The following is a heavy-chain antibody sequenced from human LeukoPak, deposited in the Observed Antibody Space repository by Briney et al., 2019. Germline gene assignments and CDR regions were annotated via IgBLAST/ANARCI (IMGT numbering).Heavy chain of an antibody. CDR1: GYTLTELA. J-gene: IGHJ4*02. D-gene: IGHD1-26*01. V-gene: IGHV1-24*01. Sequence: ASVKVSCKVSGYTLTELAMHWVRQAPGKGLEWMGGFDHGHGETVYAQKFQGRVTMTEDTATDTAYMELSSLRSADLAVYFCAPGGNWDLMNYWGQGTLVTVSA. CDR2: FDHGHGET. CDR3: APGGNWDLMNY.